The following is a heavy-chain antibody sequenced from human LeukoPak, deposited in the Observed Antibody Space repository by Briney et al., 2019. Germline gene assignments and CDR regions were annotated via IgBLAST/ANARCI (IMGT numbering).Heavy chain of an antibody. CDR3: ARSLTAREYFQH. Sequence: GGSLRLSCAASGFPFSSYGMHWVRQAPGKGLEWVTFIHADGNSKYYADSVEGRFTVSRDSPKNTLSLQMNSLRVEDTAVYYCARSLTAREYFQHWGKGTLVTVSS. D-gene: IGHD6-6*01. CDR1: GFPFSSYG. J-gene: IGHJ1*01. V-gene: IGHV3-30*02. CDR2: IHADGNSK.